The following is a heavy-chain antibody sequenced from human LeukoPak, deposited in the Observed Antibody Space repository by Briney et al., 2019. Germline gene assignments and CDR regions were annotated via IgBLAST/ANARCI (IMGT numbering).Heavy chain of an antibody. J-gene: IGHJ4*02. V-gene: IGHV4-59*01. CDR1: GGSISSYY. Sequence: SETLSLTCTVSGGSISSYYWSWIRQPPGKGLEWIGYIYYSGSTNYSPSLKSRVTISIDTSKNQFSLKVSSVTAADTAVYYCARGSSWSYYFDYWGQGTLVTISS. CDR3: ARGSSWSYYFDY. D-gene: IGHD6-13*01. CDR2: IYYSGST.